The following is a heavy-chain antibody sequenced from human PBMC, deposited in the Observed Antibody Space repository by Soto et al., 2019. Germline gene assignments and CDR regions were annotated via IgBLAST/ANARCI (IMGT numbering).Heavy chain of an antibody. Sequence: GGSLRLSCAASGFTFSSYSMNWVRQAPGKGLEWVSSISSSSSYIYYADSVKGRFTISRDNAKNPLYLQMNSLRAEDTAAYYCARVDCSGGSCYVVDYWGQGTLVTVYS. D-gene: IGHD2-15*01. CDR1: GFTFSSYS. V-gene: IGHV3-21*01. J-gene: IGHJ4*02. CDR2: ISSSSSYI. CDR3: ARVDCSGGSCYVVDY.